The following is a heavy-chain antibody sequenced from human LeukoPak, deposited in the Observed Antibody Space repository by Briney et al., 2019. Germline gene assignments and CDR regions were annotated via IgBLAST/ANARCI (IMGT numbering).Heavy chain of an antibody. J-gene: IGHJ4*02. CDR1: GGSISGYY. V-gene: IGHV4-4*07. D-gene: IGHD6-19*01. Sequence: PSETLSLTCTVSGGSISGYYWSWIRQTAGKGLAWIGRLYTSGSTNYNPSLKSRVTMSVDTSRNQFSLKLTSVTAADTAVYYCARVGMEVAESFFDYWGQGTLVTVSS. CDR2: LYTSGST. CDR3: ARVGMEVAESFFDY.